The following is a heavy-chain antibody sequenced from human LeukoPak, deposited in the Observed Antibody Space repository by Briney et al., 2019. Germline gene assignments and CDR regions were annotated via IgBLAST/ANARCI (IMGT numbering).Heavy chain of an antibody. V-gene: IGHV3-53*01. CDR3: ARSLSGYYDSSGYDY. J-gene: IGHJ4*02. CDR1: GFTVSSNY. Sequence: GGSLRLSCAASGFTVSSNYMSWVRKAPGKGLEWVSVIYSGGSTYYADSVKGRFTISRDNSKNTLYLQMNSLRAEDTTVYYCARSLSGYYDSSGYDYWGQGTLVTVSS. CDR2: IYSGGST. D-gene: IGHD3-22*01.